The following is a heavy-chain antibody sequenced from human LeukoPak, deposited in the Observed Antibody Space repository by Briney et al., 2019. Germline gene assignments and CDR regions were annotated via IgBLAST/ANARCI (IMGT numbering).Heavy chain of an antibody. CDR3: AKSRRLRYFAEDAFDI. Sequence: PGGSLRLSCAASGFTFDDYAMHWDRQAPGKGLEWVSGISWNSGSIGYADSVKGRFTISRDNAKNSLYLQMNSLRAEDTALYYCAKSRRLRYFAEDAFDIWGQGTMVTVSS. CDR2: ISWNSGSI. J-gene: IGHJ3*02. V-gene: IGHV3-9*01. CDR1: GFTFDDYA. D-gene: IGHD3-9*01.